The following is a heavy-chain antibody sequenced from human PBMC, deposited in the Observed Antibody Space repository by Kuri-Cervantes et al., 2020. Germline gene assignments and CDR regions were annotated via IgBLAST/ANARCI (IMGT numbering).Heavy chain of an antibody. CDR1: GFTFTSSA. Sequence: SVKVSCKASGFTFTSSAVQWVRQARGQRLEWIGWIVVGSGNTNYAQKSQERVTITRDMSTSTAYMELSSLRSEDTAVYYCAADLYFYGDYPDYFDYWGQGTLVTVSS. V-gene: IGHV1-58*01. D-gene: IGHD4-17*01. CDR2: IVVGSGNT. J-gene: IGHJ4*02. CDR3: AADLYFYGDYPDYFDY.